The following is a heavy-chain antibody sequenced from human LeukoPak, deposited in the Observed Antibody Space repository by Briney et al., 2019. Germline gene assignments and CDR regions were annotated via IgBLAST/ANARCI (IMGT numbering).Heavy chain of an antibody. CDR1: GFTFSSYG. CDR2: IRYDGSTK. V-gene: IGHV3-30*02. J-gene: IGHJ3*02. D-gene: IGHD2-21*02. Sequence: PGGSLRLSCAASGFTFSSYGMHWVRQAPGKGLEWVAFIRYDGSTKYYADSVKGLITSARDNSKNTRYLQMNSLRAEDTAVYYCARPLGYCGGDCLYDAFDIWGQGTMVTVSS. CDR3: ARPLGYCGGDCLYDAFDI.